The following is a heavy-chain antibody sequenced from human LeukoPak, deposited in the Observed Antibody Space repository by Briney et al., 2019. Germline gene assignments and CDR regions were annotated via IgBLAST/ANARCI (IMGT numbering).Heavy chain of an antibody. Sequence: GGSLRLSCAASGFTFSGSSIHWVRQASGKGLEWVGRIRDKANNYATAYVASVKGRFTISRDDSKNTAYPQMNSLKTEDTAVYYCSRPLYYYDSSGYSEKDYWGQGTLVTVSS. V-gene: IGHV3-73*01. CDR2: IRDKANNYAT. J-gene: IGHJ4*02. CDR3: SRPLYYYDSSGYSEKDY. D-gene: IGHD3-22*01. CDR1: GFTFSGSS.